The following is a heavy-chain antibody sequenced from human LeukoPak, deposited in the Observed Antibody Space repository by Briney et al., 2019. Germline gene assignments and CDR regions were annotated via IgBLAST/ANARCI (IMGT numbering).Heavy chain of an antibody. CDR2: IYHSGST. V-gene: IGHV4-38-2*02. Sequence: SETLSLTCTVSGYSISSGYYWGWILQPAGKGLEWIGSIYHSGSTYYNPSLKSRVTISVDTSKEQFSLRLTSVTAADTAMYYCARETSLHIFDSWGQGTLVTVSS. CDR3: ARETSLHIFDS. J-gene: IGHJ4*02. CDR1: GYSISSGYY. D-gene: IGHD2-21*01.